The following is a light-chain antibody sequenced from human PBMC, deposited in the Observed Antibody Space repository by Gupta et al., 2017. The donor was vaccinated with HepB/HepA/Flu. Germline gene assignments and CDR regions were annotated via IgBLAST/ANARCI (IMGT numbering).Light chain of an antibody. CDR2: GAS. CDR3: RQEDSSPIT. J-gene: IGKJ4*01. V-gene: IGKV1-6*01. CDR1: QEIKNN. Sequence: AIQMNQSPSSLSAFAGDRVTITCRASQEIKNNLGWYQQEPGKAPKLLINGASTVKSGVPSRFSGSGCGSDYTLTISSRQPEDVGTYYCRQEDSSPITFGGGTKVDI.